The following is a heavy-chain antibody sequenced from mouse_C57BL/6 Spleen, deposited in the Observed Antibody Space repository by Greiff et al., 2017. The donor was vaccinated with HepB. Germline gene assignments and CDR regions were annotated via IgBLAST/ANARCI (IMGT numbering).Heavy chain of an antibody. Sequence: EVKLVESGGGLVKPGGSLKLSCAASGFTFSDYGMHWVRQAPEKGLEWVAYISSGSSTIYYADTVKGRFTISRDNATNTLFLQMTSLRSEDTAMDYCARLTGTSYAMDYWGQGTSVTVSS. V-gene: IGHV5-17*01. CDR3: ARLTGTSYAMDY. J-gene: IGHJ4*01. CDR2: ISSGSSTI. D-gene: IGHD4-1*01. CDR1: GFTFSDYG.